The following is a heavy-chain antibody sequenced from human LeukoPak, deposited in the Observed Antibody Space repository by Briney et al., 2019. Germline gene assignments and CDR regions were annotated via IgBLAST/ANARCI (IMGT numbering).Heavy chain of an antibody. CDR1: GYTFTGFY. J-gene: IGHJ4*02. CDR3: ARERMGTTLRVLDY. CDR2: INPHSGDT. D-gene: IGHD1-7*01. V-gene: IGHV1-2*02. Sequence: GASVKVSCKTSGYTFTGFYIHWVRQAPGQGLDWMGWINPHSGDTNYAQKFQGRVTMTRDMSISTAYMDLSRLRSDDTAMYYCARERMGTTLRVLDYWGQGTLVTVSS.